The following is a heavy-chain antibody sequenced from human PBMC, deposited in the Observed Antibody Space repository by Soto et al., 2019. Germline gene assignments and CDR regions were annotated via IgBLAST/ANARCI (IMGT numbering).Heavy chain of an antibody. CDR1: GYSFTSYW. V-gene: IGHV5-51*01. J-gene: IGHJ6*02. Sequence: PVEALKSSCKGSGYSFTSYWIGWVRQMPGKGLEWMGIIYPGDSDTRYSPSFQGQVTISADKSISTAYLQWSSLKASDTAMYYCARTSAAGKYYYGMDVWGQGTTVTSP. CDR2: IYPGDSDT. D-gene: IGHD6-13*01. CDR3: ARTSAAGKYYYGMDV.